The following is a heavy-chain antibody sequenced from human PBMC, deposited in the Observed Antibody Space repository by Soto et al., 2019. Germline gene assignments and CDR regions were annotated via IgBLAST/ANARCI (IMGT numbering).Heavy chain of an antibody. J-gene: IGHJ6*02. Sequence: GGSLRLSCAASGFTFSSYSMNWVRQAPGKGLEWVSSISSSSSYIYYADSVKGRFTISRDNAKNSLYLQMNSLRAEDTAVYYCARDNTEVGTPYYDFWSGSNPPYYYYYGMDVWGQGTTVTVSS. CDR1: GFTFSSYS. CDR2: ISSSSSYI. D-gene: IGHD3-3*01. CDR3: ARDNTEVGTPYYDFWSGSNPPYYYYYGMDV. V-gene: IGHV3-21*01.